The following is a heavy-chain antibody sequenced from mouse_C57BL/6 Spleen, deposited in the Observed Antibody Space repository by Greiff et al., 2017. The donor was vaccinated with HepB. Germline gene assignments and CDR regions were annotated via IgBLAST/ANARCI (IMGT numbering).Heavy chain of an antibody. D-gene: IGHD3-2*02. CDR2: IDPSDSYT. V-gene: IGHV1-69*01. CDR3: ARYPDSSGYGFAY. CDR1: GYTFTSYW. Sequence: QVHVKQPGAELVMPGASVKLSCKASGYTFTSYWMHWVKQRPGQGLEWIGEIDPSDSYTNYNQKFKGKSTLTVDKSSSTAYMQLSSLTSEDSAVYYCARYPDSSGYGFAYWGQGTLVTVSA. J-gene: IGHJ3*01.